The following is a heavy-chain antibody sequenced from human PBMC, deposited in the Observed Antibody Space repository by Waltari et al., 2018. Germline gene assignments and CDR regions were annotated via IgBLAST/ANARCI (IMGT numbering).Heavy chain of an antibody. Sequence: QVQLVQSGAEVKKPGSSVKVSCKASGGTFSSYAISWVRQAPGQGLEWMGRIIPIFGTANYAQKFQGRVTITADKSTSTAYMELSSLRSEDTAVYYCARTPERLVGATTFYYYGMDVWGQGTTVTVSS. J-gene: IGHJ6*02. CDR1: GGTFSSYA. V-gene: IGHV1-69*08. CDR2: IIPIFGTA. D-gene: IGHD1-26*01. CDR3: ARTPERLVGATTFYYYGMDV.